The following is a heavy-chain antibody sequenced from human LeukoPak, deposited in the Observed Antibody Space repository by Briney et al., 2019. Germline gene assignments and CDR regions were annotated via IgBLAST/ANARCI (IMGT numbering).Heavy chain of an antibody. CDR3: AKTSGSYSVRYYYMDV. CDR1: GFTFSSYS. J-gene: IGHJ6*03. CDR2: ISYDGSNK. Sequence: GGSLRLSCAASGFTFSSYSMNWVRQAPGKGLEWVAVISYDGSNKYYADSVKGRFTISRDNSKNTLYLQMNSLRAEDTAVYYCAKTSGSYSVRYYYMDVWGKGTTVTVSS. V-gene: IGHV3-30*18. D-gene: IGHD1-26*01.